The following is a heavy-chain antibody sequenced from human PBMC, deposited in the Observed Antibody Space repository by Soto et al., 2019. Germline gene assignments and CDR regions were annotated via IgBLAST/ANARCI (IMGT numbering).Heavy chain of an antibody. J-gene: IGHJ4*02. V-gene: IGHV4-31*03. CDR3: ARDILLSFGEFY. CDR1: GGSISSGGYY. CDR2: IYYSGST. D-gene: IGHD3-10*01. Sequence: SETLSLTCTVSGGSISSGGYYWSWIRQHPGKGLEWIGYIYYSGSTYYNPSLKSRVTISVDTSKNQFSLKLSSVTAADTAVYYCARDILLSFGEFYWGQGTLVTVSS.